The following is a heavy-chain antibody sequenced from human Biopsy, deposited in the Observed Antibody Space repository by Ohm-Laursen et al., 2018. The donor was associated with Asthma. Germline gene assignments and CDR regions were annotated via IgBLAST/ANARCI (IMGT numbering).Heavy chain of an antibody. Sequence: SDTLSLTCTVGGAYIGSRDHHWSWIRQSPGTGLEWIGFVFWSGTTHYNRSLERRLSISIDTTRNEFSMTLGSVTAADTAVYFCARVASYGDLYFGIDVWGPGTTVSVS. V-gene: IGHV4-30-4*02. CDR3: ARVASYGDLYFGIDV. CDR2: VFWSGTT. J-gene: IGHJ6*02. D-gene: IGHD4-17*01. CDR1: GAYIGSRDHH.